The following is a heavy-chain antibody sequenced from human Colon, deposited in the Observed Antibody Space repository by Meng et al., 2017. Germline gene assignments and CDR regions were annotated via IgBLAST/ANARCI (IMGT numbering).Heavy chain of an antibody. CDR2: ITGDGSTT. Sequence: GESLKTSCAASGFWFSNYAMSRVRQAPGKGLEWVSAITGDGSTTYYADPVKGRFTISRDNSKNTLYLQINSLRADDTAVYFCAKVTVARGVPYRGQRTLVTVSS. J-gene: IGHJ4*02. CDR1: GFWFSNYA. D-gene: IGHD3-10*01. V-gene: IGHV3-23*01. CDR3: AKVTVARGVPY.